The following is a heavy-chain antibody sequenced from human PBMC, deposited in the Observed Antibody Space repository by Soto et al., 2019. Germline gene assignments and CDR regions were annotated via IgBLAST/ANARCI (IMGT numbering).Heavy chain of an antibody. CDR3: XKRILGGXXLRGGMDV. CDR1: GFTFSSYG. J-gene: IGHJ6*02. CDR2: ISYDGSNK. V-gene: IGHV3-30*18. Sequence: QVQLVESGGGVVQPGRSLRLSCAASGFTFSSYGMHWVRQAPXKXLEWVAVISYDGSNKYYADSVKGRFTISRDNSKNTLYLQMNSLRAEDTAVYYCXKRILGGXXLRGGMDVWGQGTTVTVSS. D-gene: IGHD3-3*02.